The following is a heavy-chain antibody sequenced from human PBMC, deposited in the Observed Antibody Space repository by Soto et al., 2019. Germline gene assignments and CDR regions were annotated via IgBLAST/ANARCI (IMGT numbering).Heavy chain of an antibody. Sequence: PGGSLRLSCAASGFTFSSYGMHWVRQAPGKGLEWVAVISYDGSNKYYADSVKGRFTISRDNSKNTLYLQMNSLRAEDTAVYYCAKVAPHQETTSGIDYWGQGTLVTVSS. J-gene: IGHJ4*02. CDR1: GFTFSSYG. V-gene: IGHV3-30*18. D-gene: IGHD3-10*01. CDR3: AKVAPHQETTSGIDY. CDR2: ISYDGSNK.